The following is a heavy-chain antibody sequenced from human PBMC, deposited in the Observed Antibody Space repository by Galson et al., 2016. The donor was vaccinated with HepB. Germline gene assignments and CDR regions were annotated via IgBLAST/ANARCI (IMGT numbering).Heavy chain of an antibody. CDR3: ARIHYEILTGLTPWYYFDS. CDR1: GFTFSNYG. V-gene: IGHV3-33*01. CDR2: IWYDGSEK. J-gene: IGHJ4*02. D-gene: IGHD3-9*01. Sequence: SLRLSCAASGFTFSNYGMHWVRQAPGKGLEWVAVIWYDGSEKYYADSVKGRFTISRDNSKNTLHLQMNSLRAEDTAVYYCARIHYEILTGLTPWYYFDSWGQGTLVTVSA.